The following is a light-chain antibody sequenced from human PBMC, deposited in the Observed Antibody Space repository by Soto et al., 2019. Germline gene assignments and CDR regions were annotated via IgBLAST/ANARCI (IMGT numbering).Light chain of an antibody. CDR2: GAS. J-gene: IGKJ5*01. V-gene: IGKV3-20*01. Sequence: PSTLTYSPVESATLSCRAIQSVSSSYLAWYQQKPGQAPRLLIYGASSRATGIPDRFSGSGSGTDFTLTISRLEPEDFAVYYCQQYGSSPAITFGQGTRLEIK. CDR1: QSVSSSY. CDR3: QQYGSSPAIT.